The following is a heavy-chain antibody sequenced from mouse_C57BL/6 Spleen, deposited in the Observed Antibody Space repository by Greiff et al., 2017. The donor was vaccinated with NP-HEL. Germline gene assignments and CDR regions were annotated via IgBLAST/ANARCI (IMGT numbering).Heavy chain of an antibody. D-gene: IGHD2-3*01. CDR2: ISSGSSTI. Sequence: EVHLVESGGGLVKPGGSLKLSCAASGFTFSDYGMHWVRQAPEKGLEWVAYISSGSSTIYYADTVKGRFTISRDNAKNTLFLQMTSLRSEDTAMYYCARPGWLLNWYFDVWGTGTTVTVSS. V-gene: IGHV5-17*01. CDR3: ARPGWLLNWYFDV. J-gene: IGHJ1*03. CDR1: GFTFSDYG.